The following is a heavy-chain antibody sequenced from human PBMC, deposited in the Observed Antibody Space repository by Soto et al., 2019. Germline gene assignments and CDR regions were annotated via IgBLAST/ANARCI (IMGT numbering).Heavy chain of an antibody. CDR1: GDSIGDYY. CDR3: VRQHYNWFDP. J-gene: IGHJ5*02. CDR2: IHKSGSG. Sequence: SETLSLTCTVSGDSIGDYYWTWIRQPPGEGLEWLGYIHKSGSGIYNPSLKSRVTISVDTSKNQFSLRLSSVTAADTAVYYCVRQHYNWFDPWGQGTLVTVSS. V-gene: IGHV4-59*01.